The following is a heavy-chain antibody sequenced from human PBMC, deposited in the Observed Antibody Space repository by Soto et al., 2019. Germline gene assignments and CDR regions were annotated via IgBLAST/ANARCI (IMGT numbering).Heavy chain of an antibody. J-gene: IGHJ4*02. Sequence: QVLLVESGGGLVKPGGSLRLSCAASGFTFSDYYMSWIRQAQGKGLEWVSYISSSGSTIYYADSVKGRFTISRDNAKNSLYLQMNSLRAEDTAVYYCARVPPIYYDSSGYIDYWGQGTLVTVSS. CDR3: ARVPPIYYDSSGYIDY. CDR1: GFTFSDYY. CDR2: ISSSGSTI. V-gene: IGHV3-11*01. D-gene: IGHD3-22*01.